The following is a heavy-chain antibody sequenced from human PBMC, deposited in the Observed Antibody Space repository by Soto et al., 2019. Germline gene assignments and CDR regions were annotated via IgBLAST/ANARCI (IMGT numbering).Heavy chain of an antibody. CDR1: GGSISSYY. V-gene: IGHV4-59*01. CDR3: ARYCSSTSCYGAFDI. CDR2: NYYSGST. Sequence: QVQLQESGPGLVKPSETLSLTCTVSGGSISSYYWSWIRQPPGKGLEWIGYNYYSGSTNYNPSLKSRVTISVDTSKNQFSLKLSSVTAADTAVYYCARYCSSTSCYGAFDIWGQGTMVTVSS. J-gene: IGHJ3*02. D-gene: IGHD2-2*01.